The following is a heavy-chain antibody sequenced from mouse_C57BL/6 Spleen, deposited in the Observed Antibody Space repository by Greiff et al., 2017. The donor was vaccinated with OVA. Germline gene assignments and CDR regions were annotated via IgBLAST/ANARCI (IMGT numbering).Heavy chain of an antibody. V-gene: IGHV3-6*01. CDR3: ARGTFTGAMDY. D-gene: IGHD1-1*01. CDR1: GYSITSGYY. J-gene: IGHJ4*01. Sequence: EVKLLESGPGLVKPSQSLSLTCSVTGYSITSGYYWNWIRQFPGNKLEWMGYISYDGSNNYNPSLKNRISITRDTSKNQFFLKLNSVTTEDTATYYCARGTFTGAMDYWGQGTSVTVSS. CDR2: ISYDGSN.